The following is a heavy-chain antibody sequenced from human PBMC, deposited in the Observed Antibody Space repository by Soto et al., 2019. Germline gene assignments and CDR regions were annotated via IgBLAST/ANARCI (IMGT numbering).Heavy chain of an antibody. CDR2: ISWNSGSI. V-gene: IGHV3-9*01. CDR1: GFTFDDYA. CDR3: AKERRYSFDALDL. D-gene: IGHD5-18*01. Sequence: PGGSLRLSCAASGFTFDDYAMHWVRQAPGKGLEWVSGISWNSGSIGYADSVKGRFTISRDNAKNSLYLQMNSLRAEDTAVYYCAKERRYSFDALDLWGQGTLVTVS. J-gene: IGHJ3*01.